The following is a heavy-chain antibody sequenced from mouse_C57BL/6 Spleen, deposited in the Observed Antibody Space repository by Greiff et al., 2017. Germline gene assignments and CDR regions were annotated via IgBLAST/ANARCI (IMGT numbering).Heavy chain of an antibody. Sequence: QVQLQQPGAELVKPGASVKLSCKASGYTFTSYWMQWVKQRPGQGLEWIGEIDPSDSYTNYNQKFKGKATLTVDPSSSTAYMQLSSLTSEDSAVYYCATTVVATYYAMDYWGQGTSVTVSS. CDR1: GYTFTSYW. CDR2: IDPSDSYT. V-gene: IGHV1-50*01. J-gene: IGHJ4*01. CDR3: ATTVVATYYAMDY. D-gene: IGHD1-1*01.